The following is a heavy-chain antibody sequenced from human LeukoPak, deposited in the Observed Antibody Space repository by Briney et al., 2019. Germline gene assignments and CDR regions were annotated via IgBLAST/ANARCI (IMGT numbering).Heavy chain of an antibody. CDR1: GGSFSGYY. V-gene: IGHV4-34*01. CDR2: INHSGST. Sequence: PSETLSLTCAVYGGSFSGYYWSWIRQPPGKGLEWIGEINHSGSTNYNPSLKSRFTISVNTSKNQFSLKLSSVTAADTAVYYCASLRRDYWGQGTLVTVSS. J-gene: IGHJ4*02. CDR3: ASLRRDY.